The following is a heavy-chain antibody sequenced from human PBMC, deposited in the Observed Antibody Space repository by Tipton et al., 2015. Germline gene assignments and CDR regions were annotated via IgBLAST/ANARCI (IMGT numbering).Heavy chain of an antibody. Sequence: TLSLTCTVSGVSISSYYWSWIRQPPGKGLEWIGYIYYSGSTNYNPSLKSRVTISVDTSKNHFSLKMISVTAADTSVYYCARHLYYYYYGMDVWGQGTTVTVSS. J-gene: IGHJ6*02. CDR2: IYYSGST. CDR3: ARHLYYYYYGMDV. V-gene: IGHV4-59*08. CDR1: GVSISSYY.